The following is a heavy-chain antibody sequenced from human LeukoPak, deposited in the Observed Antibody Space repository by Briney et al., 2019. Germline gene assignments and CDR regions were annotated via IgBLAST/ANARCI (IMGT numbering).Heavy chain of an antibody. CDR2: ISGSGVST. J-gene: IGHJ4*02. Sequence: GGSLRLSCAASGFTFTTYAMSWVRQAPGKGLEWVSAISGSGVSTYYADSVKGRFTISRDNSKNTLFLQMNSLSSEDTAVYYCARSWEVLQNFDYWGQGTLVTVSS. CDR3: ARSWEVLQNFDY. CDR1: GFTFTTYA. D-gene: IGHD1-26*01. V-gene: IGHV3-23*01.